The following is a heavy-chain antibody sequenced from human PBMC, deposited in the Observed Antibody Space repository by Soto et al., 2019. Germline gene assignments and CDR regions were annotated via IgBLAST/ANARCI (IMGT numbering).Heavy chain of an antibody. CDR1: GGSITSDYSC. V-gene: IGHV4-30-4*01. CDR3: ARGPSGDKVHY. CDR2: IFDSGTT. Sequence: QVQLQESGPGLVKPSQTLSLTCTVSGGSITSDYSCWSWIRQPPGEGLEWIGHIFDSGTTYTNPSLRSQVAISLDTSKNHFSLTLSSVTAADTAVYYCARGPSGDKVHYWGQGALVPVSS. D-gene: IGHD7-27*01. J-gene: IGHJ4*02.